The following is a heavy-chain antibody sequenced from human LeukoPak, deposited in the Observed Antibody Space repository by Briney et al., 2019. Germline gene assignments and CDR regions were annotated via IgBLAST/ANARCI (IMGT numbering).Heavy chain of an antibody. CDR2: IYYSGST. CDR1: GGSISSYY. J-gene: IGHJ6*03. Sequence: SETLSLTCTVSGGSISSYYWSWIRQPPGKGLEWIGYIYYSGSTNYNPSLKSRVTISVDTSKNQFSLKLSSVTAADTAVYYCARAGGLYCSGTSCYGYYYYYYYMDVWGKGTTVTVSS. V-gene: IGHV4-59*01. D-gene: IGHD2-2*01. CDR3: ARAGGLYCSGTSCYGYYYYYYYMDV.